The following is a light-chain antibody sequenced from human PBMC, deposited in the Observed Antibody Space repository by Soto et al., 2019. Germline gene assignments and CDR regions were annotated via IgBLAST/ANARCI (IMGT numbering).Light chain of an antibody. J-gene: IGKJ4*01. CDR3: LQDYNYPLT. Sequence: DIQMTQSPSSLSASVGDRVTITCQASQDIKNYLNWYQQKSGKAPKLLIYDASDLETGVPSRFSGSGSGTDFTFTINSLQPEDIATYYCLQDYNYPLTFGGGTKVDIK. CDR1: QDIKNY. V-gene: IGKV1-33*01. CDR2: DAS.